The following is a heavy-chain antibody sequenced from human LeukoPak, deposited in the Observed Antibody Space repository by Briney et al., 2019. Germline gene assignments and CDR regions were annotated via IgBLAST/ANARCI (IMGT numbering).Heavy chain of an antibody. J-gene: IGHJ6*03. Sequence: SETLSLTCTVSGGSISSYYWSWIRQPAGKGLEWIGRIYTSGSTNYNPSLKSRVTISVDTSKNQFSLKLSSVTAADTAVYYCAREAYDSSGYWGVQYYYYYYMDVWGKGTTVTVSS. V-gene: IGHV4-4*07. CDR1: GGSISSYY. CDR2: IYTSGST. D-gene: IGHD3-22*01. CDR3: AREAYDSSGYWGVQYYYYYYMDV.